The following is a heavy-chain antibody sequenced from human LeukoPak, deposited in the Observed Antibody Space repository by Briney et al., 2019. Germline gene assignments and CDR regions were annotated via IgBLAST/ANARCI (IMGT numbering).Heavy chain of an antibody. Sequence: PGGPLRLSCVASGFMFSSYAMSWVRQAPGKGLEGVSGISASGGSTYYTDSVKGRFTMSRDNSKSTLYLQMNSLRVEDTAVYYCAKPLLRDTSGYQRGYFDYWGQGTLVTVSS. CDR1: GFMFSSYA. J-gene: IGHJ4*02. D-gene: IGHD3-22*01. V-gene: IGHV3-23*01. CDR2: ISASGGST. CDR3: AKPLLRDTSGYQRGYFDY.